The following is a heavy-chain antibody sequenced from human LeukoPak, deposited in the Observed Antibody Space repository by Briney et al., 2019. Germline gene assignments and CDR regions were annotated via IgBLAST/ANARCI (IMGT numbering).Heavy chain of an antibody. CDR2: IIPIFGTA. J-gene: IGHJ4*02. Sequence: GASVKVSCKASGGTFSSYAISWVRQAPGQGLEWMGGIIPIFGTANYAQKFQGRVTITADKSTSTAYMELSSLRSEDTAVYYCARDWIHSGYEYFDYWGQGTLVTVSS. V-gene: IGHV1-69*06. D-gene: IGHD5-12*01. CDR1: GGTFSSYA. CDR3: ARDWIHSGYEYFDY.